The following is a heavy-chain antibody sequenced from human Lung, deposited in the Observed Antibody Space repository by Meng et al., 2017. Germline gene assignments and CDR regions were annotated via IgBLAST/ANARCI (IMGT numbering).Heavy chain of an antibody. CDR3: ARSKSIAAAGGY. D-gene: IGHD6-13*01. V-gene: IGHV1-3*01. J-gene: IGHJ4*02. Sequence: QVQLVQSGAEGKKPGASVKVFCKASGYTFTNYAMHWVRQAPGQRLEWMGWINAGNGNTKYSQKFQGRVTITRDTSASTAYMELSSLRSEDTAVYYCARSKSIAAAGGYWGQGTLVTVSS. CDR2: INAGNGNT. CDR1: GYTFTNYA.